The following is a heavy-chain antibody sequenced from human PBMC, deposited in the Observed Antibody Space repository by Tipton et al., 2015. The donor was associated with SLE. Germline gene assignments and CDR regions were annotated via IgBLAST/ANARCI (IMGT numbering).Heavy chain of an antibody. CDR1: GFTFSDYY. CDR3: AKWGDFDFWSGSDPIDY. CDR2: IGSSGRAV. D-gene: IGHD3-3*01. Sequence: GSLRLSCAASGFTFSDYYMSWIRQAPGKGLEWVSYIGSSGRAVYYADSVKGRFTISRDNVKNSLYLQMNSLRAEDTAVYYCAKWGDFDFWSGSDPIDYWGQGTLVTVSS. J-gene: IGHJ4*02. V-gene: IGHV3-11*01.